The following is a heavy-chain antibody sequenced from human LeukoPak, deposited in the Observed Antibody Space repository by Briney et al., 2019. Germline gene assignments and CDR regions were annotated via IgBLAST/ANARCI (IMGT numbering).Heavy chain of an antibody. CDR1: GYTFTGYY. Sequence: ASVKVSCKASGYTFTGYYMHWVRQAPGQGLEWMGSLNPDTGGTNYAQKFQGRVTMTRDTSIRAAYMELSRLKSDDTAVYYCARHSYGSFDPWGQGTLVTVSS. D-gene: IGHD5-24*01. V-gene: IGHV1-2*02. J-gene: IGHJ5*02. CDR2: LNPDTGGT. CDR3: ARHSYGSFDP.